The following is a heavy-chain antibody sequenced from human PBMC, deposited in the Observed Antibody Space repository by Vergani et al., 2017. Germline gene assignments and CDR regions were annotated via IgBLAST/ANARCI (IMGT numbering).Heavy chain of an antibody. CDR1: GFTFTSSS. CDR2: IVVGSGNT. V-gene: IGHV1-58*01. D-gene: IGHD3-3*01. Sequence: QMQLVQSGPEVKKPGTSVKVSCKASGFTFTSSSVQWVRQARGQRLEWIGWIVVGSGNTNYAQKFQERVTITRDMSTSTAYMELSSLRSEDTAVYYCAAASTTTYYDFWSGYRYYYYMDVWGKGTTVTVSS. J-gene: IGHJ6*03. CDR3: AAASTTTYYDFWSGYRYYYYMDV.